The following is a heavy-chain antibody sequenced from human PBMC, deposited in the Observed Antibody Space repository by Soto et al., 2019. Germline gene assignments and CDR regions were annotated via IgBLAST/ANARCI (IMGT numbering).Heavy chain of an antibody. D-gene: IGHD6-19*01. J-gene: IGHJ1*01. CDR3: ALAPTDKQWADYFQP. CDR2: IYSGGST. CDR1: GFTVSTNY. V-gene: IGHV3-66*01. Sequence: EVPLVESGGGLVQPGGSLRLSCSASGFTVSTNYMTWVRQAPGKGLEWVSTIYSGGSTYYADSVKGRFTISRDNSENTLSLQINSLRDEDTAVYYCALAPTDKQWADYFQPWGQGSLGTVSS.